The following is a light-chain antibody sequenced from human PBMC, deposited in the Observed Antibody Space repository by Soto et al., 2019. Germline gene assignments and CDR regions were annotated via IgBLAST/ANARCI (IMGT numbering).Light chain of an antibody. CDR1: SSDLGAYKY. CDR3: SSYTNTSTLV. J-gene: IGLJ1*01. CDR2: EVS. Sequence: TQPASLSGSPGQSITISCAGTSSDLGAYKYVSWYQQHPDKAPKLILYEVSRRPSGVSNRFSGSKSGNTASLTISGLLAEDEADYSCSSYTNTSTLVFGTGTKVTVL. V-gene: IGLV2-14*03.